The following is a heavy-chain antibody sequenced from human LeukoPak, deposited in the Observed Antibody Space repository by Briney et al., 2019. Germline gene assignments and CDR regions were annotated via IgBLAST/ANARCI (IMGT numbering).Heavy chain of an antibody. CDR3: ARDGMGYDSSGYLTNWFDP. Sequence: ASVKVSCKASGYTFTSYYMHWVRQAPGQGLEWMGIINPSGGSTSYAQKFQGRVTMTRDTSTSTVYMELSSLRSEDTAVYYCARDGMGYDSSGYLTNWFDPWGQGTLVTASS. D-gene: IGHD3-22*01. J-gene: IGHJ5*02. CDR1: GYTFTSYY. V-gene: IGHV1-46*01. CDR2: INPSGGST.